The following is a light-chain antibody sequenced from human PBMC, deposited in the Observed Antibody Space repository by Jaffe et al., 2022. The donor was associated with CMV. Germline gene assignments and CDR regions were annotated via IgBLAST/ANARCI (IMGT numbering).Light chain of an antibody. CDR2: RDD. Sequence: SYELTQPLSVSVALGQTARITCGGNDIVTKNVHWYQQKPGQAPVVVIYRDDNRPSGIPERFSGSNSGNTATLTISRAQAGDEAVYYCQVWDTIVVFGGGTELTVL. J-gene: IGLJ2*01. V-gene: IGLV3-9*01. CDR3: QVWDTIVV. CDR1: DIVTKN.